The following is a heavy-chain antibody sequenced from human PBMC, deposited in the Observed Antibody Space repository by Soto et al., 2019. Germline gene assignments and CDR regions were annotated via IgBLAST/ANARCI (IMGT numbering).Heavy chain of an antibody. CDR2: IYSGGNS. V-gene: IGHV3-53*01. J-gene: IGHJ5*02. D-gene: IGHD3-3*01. CDR1: GFTVNSSY. Sequence: EVQLVESGGGLIQPGGSLRLSCAVSGFTVNSSYMSWVRQAPGKGLEWVSVIYSGGNSYYADSVKGRFTISRDNSKNTLYLQMNSLRAEDTAVYYCAKGGPSTTIFGVFTVTHFDPWGRGTLVTVSS. CDR3: AKGGPSTTIFGVFTVTHFDP.